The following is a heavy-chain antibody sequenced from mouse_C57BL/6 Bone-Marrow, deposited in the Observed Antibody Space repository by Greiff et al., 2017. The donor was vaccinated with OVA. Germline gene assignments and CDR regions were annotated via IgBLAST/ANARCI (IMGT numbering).Heavy chain of an antibody. CDR1: GYTFTDYY. CDR2: INPGSGDT. Sequence: VQLQQSGAELVRPGASVKLSCKASGYTFTDYYINWVKQRPGKGLEWIARINPGSGDTSYNEKFKGKATLTVEKSSSTAYMELSSLTSEDSAVYFCARGTVVAPSWYFDVWGTGTTVTVSS. CDR3: ARGTVVAPSWYFDV. V-gene: IGHV1-76*01. J-gene: IGHJ1*03. D-gene: IGHD1-1*01.